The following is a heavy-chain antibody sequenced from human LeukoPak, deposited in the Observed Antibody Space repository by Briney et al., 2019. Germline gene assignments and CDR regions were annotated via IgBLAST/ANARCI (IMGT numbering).Heavy chain of an antibody. D-gene: IGHD2-2*01. V-gene: IGHV4-4*07. CDR3: ARVLGPDCSSTRCYALDV. CDR2: IYTSGIT. J-gene: IGHJ6*02. CDR1: GGSISSYF. Sequence: PSETLSLTCTVSGGSISSYFWSWIRQPAGKGLEWIGRIYTSGITNYNPSLKSRVTMSVDMSKNQFSLKLSSVTAADTAVYYCARVLGPDCSSTRCYALDVWGQGTTVTVS.